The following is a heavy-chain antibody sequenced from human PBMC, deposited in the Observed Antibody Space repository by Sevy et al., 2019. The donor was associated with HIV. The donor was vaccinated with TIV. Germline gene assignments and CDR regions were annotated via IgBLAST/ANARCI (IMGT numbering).Heavy chain of an antibody. V-gene: IGHV3-30*18. CDR2: ISIDGSNK. J-gene: IGHJ4*02. CDR3: AKDGCYIDIDY. Sequence: GGSLRLSCAASGFTFKYHGMHWVRQAPGKGLEWLSLISIDGSNKYYADSVKGRFTISRDNAKNKVSVQMNSLRPEDKGRYYCAKDGCYIDIDYWGQGILVTVSS. D-gene: IGHD3-3*01. CDR1: GFTFKYHG.